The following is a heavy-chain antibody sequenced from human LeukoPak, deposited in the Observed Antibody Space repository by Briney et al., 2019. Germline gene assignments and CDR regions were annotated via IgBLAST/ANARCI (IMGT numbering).Heavy chain of an antibody. CDR2: ISSTGNTI. J-gene: IGHJ4*02. V-gene: IGHV3-48*03. CDR3: ARRGSSSRYYFDY. Sequence: GGSLRLSSAASGFTFSSYEMNWVRQAPAKGLEWVSYISSTGNTIYYADSVKGRFTISRDDATNSVSLQMNSLRADDTAVYYCARRGSSSRYYFDYWGQGTPVTVSS. CDR1: GFTFSSYE. D-gene: IGHD6-13*01.